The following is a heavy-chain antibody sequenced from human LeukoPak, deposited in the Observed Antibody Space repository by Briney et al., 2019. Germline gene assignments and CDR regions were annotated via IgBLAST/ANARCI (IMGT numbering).Heavy chain of an antibody. D-gene: IGHD3-22*01. CDR1: GFTFSSYA. CDR2: ISGSGGST. CDR3: AKDRAGLYYDKEFDY. Sequence: PGGSLRLSCAASGFTFSSYAMGWVRQAPGKGLEWVSAISGSGGSTYYADSVKGRFTISRDNSKNTLYLQMNSLRAEDTAVYYCAKDRAGLYYDKEFDYWGQGTLVTVSS. V-gene: IGHV3-23*01. J-gene: IGHJ4*02.